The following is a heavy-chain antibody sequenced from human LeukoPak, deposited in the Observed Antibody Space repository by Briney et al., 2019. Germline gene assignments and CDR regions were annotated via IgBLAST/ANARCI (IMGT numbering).Heavy chain of an antibody. Sequence: NPSETLSLTCTVSGGSISSSSYYWGWIRQPPGKGLEWIGSIYYSGSTYYNPSLKSRVTISVDTSKNQFSLKLSSVTAADTAVYYCARHEKSLGERGHLYGSGSYQFDYWGQGTLVTVSS. CDR3: ARHEKSLGERGHLYGSGSYQFDY. CDR1: GGSISSSSYY. CDR2: IYYSGST. J-gene: IGHJ4*02. V-gene: IGHV4-39*01. D-gene: IGHD3-10*01.